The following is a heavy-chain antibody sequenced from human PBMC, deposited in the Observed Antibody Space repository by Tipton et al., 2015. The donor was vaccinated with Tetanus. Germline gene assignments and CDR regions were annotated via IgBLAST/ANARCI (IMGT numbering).Heavy chain of an antibody. J-gene: IGHJ6*02. D-gene: IGHD3-3*01. CDR1: GGSISSSRYY. CDR2: INHFGST. Sequence: TLSLTCTVSGGSISSSRYYWSWIRQPPGKGLEWIGEINHFGSTNYSTSLKSRITISVDTSKNQLSLKLSSVTAADTAVYYCARGRYDFWSGYYRAYDYGRDVWGQGTTVTGSS. V-gene: IGHV4-39*07. CDR3: ARGRYDFWSGYYRAYDYGRDV.